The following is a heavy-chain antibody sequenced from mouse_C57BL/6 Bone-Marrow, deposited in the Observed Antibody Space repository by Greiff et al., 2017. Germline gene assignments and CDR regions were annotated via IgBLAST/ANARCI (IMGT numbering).Heavy chain of an antibody. CDR3: ARRWLLPYYYAMDY. CDR1: GYTFTSYW. CDR2: IHPNSGST. D-gene: IGHD2-3*01. Sequence: QVQLQQPGAELVKPGASVKLSCKASGYTFTSYWMHWVKQRPGQGLEWIGMIHPNSGSTNYNEKFKSKATLTVDKSSSTAYMQLSSLTSEDSAVDYCARRWLLPYYYAMDYWGQGTSVTVSS. V-gene: IGHV1-64*01. J-gene: IGHJ4*01.